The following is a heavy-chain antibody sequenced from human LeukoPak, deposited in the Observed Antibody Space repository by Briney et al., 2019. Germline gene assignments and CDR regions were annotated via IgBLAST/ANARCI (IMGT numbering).Heavy chain of an antibody. CDR1: GFIFSRSW. Sequence: PGGSLRLSCTVSGFIFSRSWIGWVRQAPGKGLEWVSAISGSGGSTYYADSVRGRFTISRDNSKNTLYLQMNSLRAEDTAVYYCAKEPTIHREGCYFDYWGQGTLVTVSS. V-gene: IGHV3-23*01. J-gene: IGHJ4*02. D-gene: IGHD5-12*01. CDR3: AKEPTIHREGCYFDY. CDR2: ISGSGGST.